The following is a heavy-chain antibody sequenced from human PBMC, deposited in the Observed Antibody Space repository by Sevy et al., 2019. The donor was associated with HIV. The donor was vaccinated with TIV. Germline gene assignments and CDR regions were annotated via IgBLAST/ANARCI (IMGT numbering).Heavy chain of an antibody. V-gene: IGHV3-48*02. D-gene: IGHD3-22*01. CDR1: GFTFSSYS. Sequence: GGSLRLSCAASGFTFSSYSMNWVRQAPGKGLEWVSYISSSSTIYYADSVKGRFTISRDNAKNSLYLQMNSLRDEDTAVYYCARSGGIITMIENKYNWFDPWGQGTLVTVSS. CDR3: ARSGGIITMIENKYNWFDP. CDR2: ISSSSTI. J-gene: IGHJ5*02.